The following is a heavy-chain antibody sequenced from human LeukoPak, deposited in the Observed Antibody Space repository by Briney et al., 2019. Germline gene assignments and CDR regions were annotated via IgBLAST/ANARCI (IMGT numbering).Heavy chain of an antibody. J-gene: IGHJ5*02. V-gene: IGHV1-18*04. CDR2: ISAYNGNT. CDR3: ARAERYYGSGSFYWFDP. D-gene: IGHD3-10*01. Sequence: ASVKVSCKASGYTFTSYGISWVRQAPGQGLEWMGWISAYNGNTNYAQKLQGRVTMTTDTSTSTAYMELRGLRSDDTAVYYCARAERYYGSGSFYWFDPWGQGTLVTVSS. CDR1: GYTFTSYG.